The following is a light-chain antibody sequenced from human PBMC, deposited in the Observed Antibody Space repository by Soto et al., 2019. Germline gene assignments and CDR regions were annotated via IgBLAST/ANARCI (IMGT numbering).Light chain of an antibody. CDR2: QIS. V-gene: IGKV2-24*01. CDR1: QSLVYSDGNTY. J-gene: IGKJ1*01. CDR3: MKFAHFPRT. Sequence: DVVLTQTPLSSPVTLGQPASISCRSSQSLVYSDGNTYLSWLQQRPGQPPRLLIYQISNRFSGVPDRFSGSGAGTDFTLKISRVEAEDVGVYYCMKFAHFPRTFDQGTKLEI.